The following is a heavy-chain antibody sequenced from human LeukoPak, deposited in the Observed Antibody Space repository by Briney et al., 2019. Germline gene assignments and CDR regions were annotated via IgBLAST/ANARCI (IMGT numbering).Heavy chain of an antibody. CDR2: IYPGDSDT. CDR1: GYSSTSYW. V-gene: IGHV5-51*01. CDR3: ARQGGYCSSTSCPLDAFDI. Sequence: GESLKISCKGSGYSSTSYWIGWVRQMPGKGLEWMGIIYPGDSDTRYSPSFQGQVTISADKSISTAYLQWSSLKASDTAMYYCARQGGYCSSTSCPLDAFDIWGQGTMVTVSS. J-gene: IGHJ3*02. D-gene: IGHD2-2*01.